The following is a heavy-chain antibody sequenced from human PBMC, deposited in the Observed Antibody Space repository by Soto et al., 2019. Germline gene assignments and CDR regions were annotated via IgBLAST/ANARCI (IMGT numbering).Heavy chain of an antibody. V-gene: IGHV1-69*08. Sequence: QVQLVQSGAEVKKPGSSVKVSCKASGGTFSPYTVNWVRQAPGQGLEWMGRIIPFLGVTNYAQKFQARVTLTADTSTTTAYMELSGLRFEDTAVYYCARDWESTVSTWSFGAFWGRGTLVTV. D-gene: IGHD3-10*01. CDR2: IIPFLGVT. CDR3: ARDWESTVSTWSFGAF. J-gene: IGHJ4*02. CDR1: GGTFSPYT.